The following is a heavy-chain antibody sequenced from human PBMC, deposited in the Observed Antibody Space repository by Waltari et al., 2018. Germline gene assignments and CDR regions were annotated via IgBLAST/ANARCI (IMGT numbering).Heavy chain of an antibody. CDR2: IYSGGST. V-gene: IGHV3-23*03. CDR3: AKDQSGAARLDAFDI. D-gene: IGHD6-6*01. CDR1: GFTFSSYA. Sequence: EVQLLESGGGLVQPGGSLRLSCAASGFTFSSYAMSWVRQAPGKGLEWVSVIYSGGSTYYADSVKGRFTISRDNSKNTLYLQMNSLRAEDTAVYYCAKDQSGAARLDAFDIWGQGTMVTVSS. J-gene: IGHJ3*02.